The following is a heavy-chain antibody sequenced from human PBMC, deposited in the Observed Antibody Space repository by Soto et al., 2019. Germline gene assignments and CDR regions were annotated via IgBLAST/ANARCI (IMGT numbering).Heavy chain of an antibody. V-gene: IGHV3-23*01. D-gene: IGHD6-25*01. Sequence: PGGSLRLSCAASGFTFSSYAMSWVRQAPGKGLEWVSAISGSGGSTYYADSVKGRFTISRDNSKNRLYLQMNSLRAEDTAVYYSATDPLRGYYSFDFQHQGQGTMVTVSS. CDR2: ISGSGGST. CDR3: ATDPLRGYYSFDFQH. J-gene: IGHJ1*01. CDR1: GFTFSSYA.